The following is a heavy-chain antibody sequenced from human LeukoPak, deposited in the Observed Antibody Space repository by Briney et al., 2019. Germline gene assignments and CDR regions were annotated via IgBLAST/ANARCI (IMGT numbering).Heavy chain of an antibody. V-gene: IGHV3-30*02. CDR1: GFTFTSVG. Sequence: PGGSLRLSCAASGFTFTSVGMHWVRQAPGKGLEWVAFIEWDGSNQYYASSVKGRFTFSRDNSKNTLYLRMDSLRPEDTAVYYCAKGFRYHFDYWGQGSLVTVSS. J-gene: IGHJ4*02. D-gene: IGHD1-14*01. CDR3: AKGFRYHFDY. CDR2: IEWDGSNQ.